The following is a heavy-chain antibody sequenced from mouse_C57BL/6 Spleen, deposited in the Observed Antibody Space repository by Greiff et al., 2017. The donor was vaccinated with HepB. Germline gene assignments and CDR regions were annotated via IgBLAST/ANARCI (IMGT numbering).Heavy chain of an antibody. V-gene: IGHV1-83*01. D-gene: IGHD2-3*01. Sequence: VQLQQSGPELVKPGASVKMSCKASGYTFTDYYMHWVKQKPGKGLEWIGEIYPGSGNTYYNEKFKGKATLTADTSSSTAYMQLSSLTSEDSAVYFCARPDGYYALFDYWGQGTTLTVSS. J-gene: IGHJ2*01. CDR1: YTFTDYYM. CDR2: YPGSGNTY. CDR3: RPDGYYALFDY.